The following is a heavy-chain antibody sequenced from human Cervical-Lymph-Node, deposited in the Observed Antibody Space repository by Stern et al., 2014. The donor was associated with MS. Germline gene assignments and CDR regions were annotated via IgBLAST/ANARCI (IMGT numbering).Heavy chain of an antibody. V-gene: IGHV3-30*18. CDR1: GFTFSNFG. J-gene: IGHJ3*01. D-gene: IGHD6-19*01. Sequence: QLVQSGGGVVQPGRSLRLSCAASGFTFSNFGMHWVRQAPGKGLEWVTLISYDGGNEYYADFVKGRFTISRDDSKNKVYLQLNSLRPEDTAVYYCAKGRTVAGKGVGAFDVWGQGTWVTVSS. CDR2: ISYDGGNE. CDR3: AKGRTVAGKGVGAFDV.